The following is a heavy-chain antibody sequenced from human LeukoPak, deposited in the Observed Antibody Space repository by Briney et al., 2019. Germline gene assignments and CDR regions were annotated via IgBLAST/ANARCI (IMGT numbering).Heavy chain of an antibody. J-gene: IGHJ4*02. CDR1: GFTFSSYA. V-gene: IGHV3-23*01. CDR2: ISGSGGST. CDR3: AKESRYYDYVWGSPFDY. D-gene: IGHD3-16*01. Sequence: GGSLRLSCAASGFTFSSYAMSWVRQAPGKGLEWVSAISGSGGSTYYADSVKGRFTISRDNSKNTLYLQMNSLRAEDTAVYYCAKESRYYDYVWGSPFDYWGQGTLVTVSS.